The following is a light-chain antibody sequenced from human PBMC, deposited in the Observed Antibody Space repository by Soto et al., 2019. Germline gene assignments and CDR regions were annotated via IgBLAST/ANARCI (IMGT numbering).Light chain of an antibody. Sequence: ETVLTQSPGTLSLSPGERATLSCRASQSVSSSYLAWYQQKPGQAPRLLIYGASSRATGIPDRFSGSGSGTDFTLTISRLEPEDFAVYXXXXXGSSPITFGQGTRLEIK. V-gene: IGKV3-20*01. CDR2: GAS. CDR1: QSVSSSY. CDR3: XXXGSSPIT. J-gene: IGKJ5*01.